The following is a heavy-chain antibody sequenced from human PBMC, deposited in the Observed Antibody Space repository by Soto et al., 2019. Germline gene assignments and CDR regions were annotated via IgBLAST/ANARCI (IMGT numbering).Heavy chain of an antibody. J-gene: IGHJ4*02. V-gene: IGHV4-39*07. CDR1: GGSISSSCYY. D-gene: IGHD2-8*02. CDR2: DYYSGST. Sequence: PSETLCLTCTVSGGSISSSCYYWVRNRQPPGKGLEWIGNDYYSGSTYYNPSLKSRVTISVDTSKIQFSLKLTSVTAADTAVYYCARDKITGLFDYWGQGTLVTVSS. CDR3: ARDKITGLFDY.